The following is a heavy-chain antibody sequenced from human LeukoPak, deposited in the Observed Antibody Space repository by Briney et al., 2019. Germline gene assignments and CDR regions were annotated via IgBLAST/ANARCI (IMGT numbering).Heavy chain of an antibody. CDR2: ISYGGSNK. D-gene: IGHD2-2*01. V-gene: IGHV3-30*04. J-gene: IGHJ6*03. CDR3: ARGHCSSTSCYERSYYYYYMDV. CDR1: GFTFSSYA. Sequence: PGRSLRLSCAASGFTFSSYAMHWVRQAPGKGLEWVAVISYGGSNKYYADSVKGRFTISRDNSKNTLYLQMNSLRAEDTAVYYCARGHCSSTSCYERSYYYYYMDVWGKGTTVTVSS.